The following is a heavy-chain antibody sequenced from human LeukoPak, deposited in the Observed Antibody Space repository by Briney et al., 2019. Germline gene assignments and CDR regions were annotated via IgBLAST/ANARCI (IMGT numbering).Heavy chain of an antibody. J-gene: IGHJ5*02. CDR1: GGSIRSSYYY. CDR3: ARRGRDCTSTSCLFDP. D-gene: IGHD2-2*01. V-gene: IGHV4-39*01. Sequence: PSETLSLTCTVSGGSIRSSYYYWGWIRQPPGKGLEWIGSIYDSGSTYYNPSLKSRVTISVDTSKNQFSLKLSSVTAADTAVYYCARRGRDCTSTSCLFDPWGQGTLVTVSS. CDR2: IYDSGST.